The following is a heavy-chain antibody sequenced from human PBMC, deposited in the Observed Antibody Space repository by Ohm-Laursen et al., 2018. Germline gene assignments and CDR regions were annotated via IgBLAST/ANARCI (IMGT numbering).Heavy chain of an antibody. Sequence: PSETLSLTCTVSGAPISTHYWSWIRQPAGKGLEWIGRIYTSGSTNYNPSLKSRVTMSVDTSKNQFSLKLSSVTAADTAVYYCARGPPRIAARGDWFDPWGQGTLVTVSS. CDR3: ARGPPRIAARGDWFDP. V-gene: IGHV4-4*07. J-gene: IGHJ5*02. D-gene: IGHD6-6*01. CDR2: IYTSGST. CDR1: GAPISTHY.